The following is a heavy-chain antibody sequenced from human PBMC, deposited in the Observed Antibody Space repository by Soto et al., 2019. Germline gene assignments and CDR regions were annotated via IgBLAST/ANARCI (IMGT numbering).Heavy chain of an antibody. V-gene: IGHV3-53*02. CDR1: GFTVSSNY. CDR2: IYSGGST. Sequence: EVQLVETGGGLIQPGGSLRLSCAASGFTVSSNYMSCVRQAPGKGLEWVSVIYSGGSTYYADSVRGRFTISRDNSKNTLYLQMKSLRAEYTAMYYCARDPPATRHGMDVWGQGTTATVSS. CDR3: ARDPPATRHGMDV. J-gene: IGHJ6*02.